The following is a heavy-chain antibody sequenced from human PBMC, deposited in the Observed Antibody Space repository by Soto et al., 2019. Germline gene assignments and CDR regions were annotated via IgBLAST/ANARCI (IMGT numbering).Heavy chain of an antibody. CDR1: GFTFSNAW. V-gene: IGHV3-15*07. D-gene: IGHD6-19*01. J-gene: IGHJ6*02. Sequence: PGGSLRLSCAASGFTFSNAWVNWGRQAPGKGLEWVGRIKSKTDGGTTDYAAPVKGRFTISRDDSKNTLYLQMNSLKTEDTAVYYCTTDTVSGWYGDYYYYGMDVWGQGTTVTVSS. CDR3: TTDTVSGWYGDYYYYGMDV. CDR2: IKSKTDGGTT.